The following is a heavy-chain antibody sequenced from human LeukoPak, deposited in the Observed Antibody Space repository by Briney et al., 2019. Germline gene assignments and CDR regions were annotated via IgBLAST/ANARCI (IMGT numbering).Heavy chain of an antibody. V-gene: IGHV4-59*01. CDR1: GGSISSYY. CDR2: SYHRGST. D-gene: IGHD1-1*01. Sequence: SETLSLTCTVSGGSISSYYWSWIRQPPGKGLEWIGWSYHRGSTSYNPSLKSRVAISVDTSKNQFSLKLSSMTAADTAVYYCARDRELGYWGQGTLVTVSS. CDR3: ARDRELGY. J-gene: IGHJ4*02.